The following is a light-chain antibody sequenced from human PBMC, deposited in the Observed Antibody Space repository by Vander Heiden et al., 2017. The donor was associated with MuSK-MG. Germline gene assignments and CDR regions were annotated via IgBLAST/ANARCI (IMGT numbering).Light chain of an antibody. J-gene: IGKJ2*01. V-gene: IGKV1-39*01. CDR3: QQDYTIPST. CDR1: QSIGNY. Sequence: DMQLTQSPSSLSASVGDRVSITCRVSQSIGNYLNWYQHKPGRVPNLLIYAASSLQSGVPSRFSGSASGTLYTLTISCLKPEDSATYYCQQDYTIPSTFGQGTKLEIK. CDR2: AAS.